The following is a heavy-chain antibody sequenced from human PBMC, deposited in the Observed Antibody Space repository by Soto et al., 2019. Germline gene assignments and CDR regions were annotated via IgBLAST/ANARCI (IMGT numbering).Heavy chain of an antibody. CDR3: VSDRRDGSVFDN. CDR2: ISSGSGYI. CDR1: GFTFSSYS. V-gene: IGHV3-21*01. Sequence: PGGSLRLSCAASGFTFSSYSMNWVRQAPGKGLEWVSSISSGSGYIYYADSVKGRFTISRDNAKNSLFLQMNSLRAEDTAVYYCVSDRRDGSVFDNWGQETLVTVSS. D-gene: IGHD5-12*01. J-gene: IGHJ5*02.